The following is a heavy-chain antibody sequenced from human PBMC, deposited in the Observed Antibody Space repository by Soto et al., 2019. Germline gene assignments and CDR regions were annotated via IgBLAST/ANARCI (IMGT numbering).Heavy chain of an antibody. D-gene: IGHD1-7*01. CDR2: ILGTGDRV. V-gene: IGHV3-23*01. CDR1: GFNFSIYG. CDR3: AKYFNTGTSSTYDS. J-gene: IGHJ4*02. Sequence: PGGSLRLSCAASGFNFSIYGMAWVRQAPGKGLAWVSAILGTGDRVSYVDSVKGRFTISRDNSKNTLYLQMNSLRADDTAIYYCAKYFNTGTSSTYDSWGQGTLVTVSS.